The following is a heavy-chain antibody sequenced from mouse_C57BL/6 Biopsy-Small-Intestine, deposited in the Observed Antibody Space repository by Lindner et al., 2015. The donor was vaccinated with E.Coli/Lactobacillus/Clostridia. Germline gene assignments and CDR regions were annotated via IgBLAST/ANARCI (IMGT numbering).Heavy chain of an antibody. D-gene: IGHD2-12*01. Sequence: SVKVSCKASGYTFTGYYMHWMRQAPGQGLEWMGWINPNSGGTNYAPKFQGRVTITRDTSISTAYMELSGLRSDDTAVYYCAGHDILTGYYRGIYWGQGTLVTVSS. CDR1: GYTFTGYY. CDR3: AGHDILTGYYRGIY. J-gene: IGHJ4*01. V-gene: IGHV1-72*04. CDR2: INPNSGGT.